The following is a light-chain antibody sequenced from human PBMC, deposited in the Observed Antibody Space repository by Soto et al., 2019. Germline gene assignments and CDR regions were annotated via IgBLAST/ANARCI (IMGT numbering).Light chain of an antibody. Sequence: DIVMTQSPDSLAVSLGERATINCKSSHSVFYSSNNKNYLAWYKHKQGQPPKLXIYWASTRESGVPDRFSGSGSGTDFTLTISSLEPEDFEVYYCQQRSNWPLTFGGGTKVDIK. V-gene: IGKV4-1*01. CDR3: QQRSNWPLT. CDR2: WAS. J-gene: IGKJ4*01. CDR1: HSVFYSSNNKNY.